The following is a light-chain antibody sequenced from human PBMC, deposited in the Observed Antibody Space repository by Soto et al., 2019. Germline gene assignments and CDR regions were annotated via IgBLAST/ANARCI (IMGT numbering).Light chain of an antibody. CDR1: SSNIGSNT. Sequence: QSVLTQPPSTSGTPGQRVTISCSGSSSNIGSNTVNWYQQLPGTAPKLLMYNANQRPSGVPDRFSGSKSGTSASLAISGLQSEDEANYYCAAWDDRLKGVVFGGGTKLTVL. CDR3: AAWDDRLKGVV. CDR2: NAN. V-gene: IGLV1-44*01. J-gene: IGLJ2*01.